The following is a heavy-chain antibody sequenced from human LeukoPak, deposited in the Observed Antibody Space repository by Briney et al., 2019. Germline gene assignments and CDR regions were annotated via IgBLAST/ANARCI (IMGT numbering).Heavy chain of an antibody. Sequence: PGGSLRLSCTASGFTFSSYSMNWVRQAPGKGLEWVSYISSSGSTIYYADSVKGRFTISRDNAKNSLYLQMNSLRAEDTAVYYCARGFAGTLFYWGQGTLVTVSS. V-gene: IGHV3-48*04. CDR1: GFTFSSYS. D-gene: IGHD6-13*01. J-gene: IGHJ4*02. CDR2: ISSSGSTI. CDR3: ARGFAGTLFY.